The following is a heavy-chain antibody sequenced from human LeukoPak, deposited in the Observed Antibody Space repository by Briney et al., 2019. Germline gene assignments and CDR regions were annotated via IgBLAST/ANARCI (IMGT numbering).Heavy chain of an antibody. CDR2: ISYDGSNK. CDR3: ARSRSSGSSHGNLDY. CDR1: GFTFSSYA. Sequence: PGGSLRLSCAASGFTFSSYAMHWVRQAPGKGLEWVAVISYDGSNKYYADSVKGRFTISRDNSKNTLYLQMNSLRAEDTAVYYCARSRSSGSSHGNLDYWGQGTLVTVSS. J-gene: IGHJ4*02. D-gene: IGHD1-26*01. V-gene: IGHV3-30-3*01.